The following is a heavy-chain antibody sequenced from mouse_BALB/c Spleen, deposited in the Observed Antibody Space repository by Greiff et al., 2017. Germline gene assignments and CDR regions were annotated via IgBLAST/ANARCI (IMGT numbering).Heavy chain of an antibody. CDR3: ARGGLRGNYAMDY. V-gene: IGHV5-17*02. J-gene: IGHJ4*01. CDR2: ISSGSSTI. Sequence: DVMLVESGGGLVQPGGSRKLSCAASGFTFSSFGMHWVRQAPEKGLEWVAYISSGSSTIYYADTVKGRFTISRDNPKNTLFLQMTSLRSEDTAMYYCARGGLRGNYAMDYWGQGTSVTVSS. D-gene: IGHD3-1*01. CDR1: GFTFSSFG.